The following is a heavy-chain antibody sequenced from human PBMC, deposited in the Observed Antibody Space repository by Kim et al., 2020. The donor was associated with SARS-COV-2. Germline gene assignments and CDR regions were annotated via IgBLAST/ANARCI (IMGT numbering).Heavy chain of an antibody. D-gene: IGHD2-2*01. CDR3: LASRGYQLLSDAFDI. V-gene: IGHV3-7*03. CDR2: IKQDGSEK. Sequence: GGSLRLSCAASGFTFSSYWMSWVRQAPGKGLEWVANIKQDGSEKYYVDSVKGRFTISRDNAKNSLYLQMNSLRAEDTAVYYCLASRGYQLLSDAFDIWGQGTMVTVSS. J-gene: IGHJ3*02. CDR1: GFTFSSYW.